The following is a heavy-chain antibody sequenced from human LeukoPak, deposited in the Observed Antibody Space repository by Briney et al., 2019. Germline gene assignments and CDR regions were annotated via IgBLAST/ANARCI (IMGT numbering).Heavy chain of an antibody. Sequence: ASVKVSCKASGGTFSSYAISWVRQAPGQGLEWMGGIIPIFGTANYAQKFQGRVTITADESTSTAYMGLSSLRSVDTAVYYCAREGSSWSHYFDYWGQGTLVTVSS. D-gene: IGHD6-13*01. CDR1: GGTFSSYA. CDR2: IIPIFGTA. CDR3: AREGSSWSHYFDY. V-gene: IGHV1-69*13. J-gene: IGHJ4*02.